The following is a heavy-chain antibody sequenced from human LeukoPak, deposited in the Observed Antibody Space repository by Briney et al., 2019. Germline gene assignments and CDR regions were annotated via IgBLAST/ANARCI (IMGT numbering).Heavy chain of an antibody. J-gene: IGHJ4*02. CDR1: GFTFSSYG. CDR3: ARFYANEWELPH. D-gene: IGHD1-26*01. V-gene: IGHV3-30*02. Sequence: GGSLRLSCAASGFTFSSYGMYWVRQAPGKGLEWVAFIRYDGSNKYYADSVKGRFTVSRDNSKNTLYLQMNSLRAEDTAVYYCARFYANEWELPHWGQGTLVTVSS. CDR2: IRYDGSNK.